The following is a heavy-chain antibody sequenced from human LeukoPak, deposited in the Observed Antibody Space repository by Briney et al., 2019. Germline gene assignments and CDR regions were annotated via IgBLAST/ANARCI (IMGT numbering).Heavy chain of an antibody. CDR3: AKDGYGVLDY. Sequence: GGSLRLSCAASGFTFSNYVMSWVRQAPGKGLEWVSDISGSGGSTHYADSVKGRFTISRENSQNTLYLQMNSLRAEDTAVYYCAKDGYGVLDYWGQGTLVTVSS. J-gene: IGHJ4*02. CDR1: GFTFSNYV. D-gene: IGHD4-17*01. CDR2: ISGSGGST. V-gene: IGHV3-23*01.